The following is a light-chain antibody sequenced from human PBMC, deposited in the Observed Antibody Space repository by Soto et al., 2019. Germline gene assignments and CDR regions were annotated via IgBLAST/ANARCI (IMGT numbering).Light chain of an antibody. Sequence: EIVLTQSPGTLSLSPGERATLSCRASQSVSSSYLAWYQQKPGQAPRILIYGASSRATGIPDRFSVTGSGTDFTLTICRLEPEDFAVYYCQQYGSSPLLTFGGGTKVEIK. V-gene: IGKV3-20*01. CDR1: QSVSSSY. CDR2: GAS. J-gene: IGKJ4*01. CDR3: QQYGSSPLLT.